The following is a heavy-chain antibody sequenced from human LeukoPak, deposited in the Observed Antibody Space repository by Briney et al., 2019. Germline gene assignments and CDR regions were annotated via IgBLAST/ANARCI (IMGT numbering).Heavy chain of an antibody. J-gene: IGHJ5*02. V-gene: IGHV3-33*01. CDR3: ARDYGSGRSRWVDP. CDR2: IWYDGSNK. Sequence: GRSLRLSCAASGFTFSSYGMHWVRQAPGKGLEWVAVIWYDGSNKYYADSVKGRFTISRDNFKNTLYLQMNSLRAEDTAVYYCARDYGSGRSRWVDPWGQGTLVTVSS. D-gene: IGHD3-10*01. CDR1: GFTFSSYG.